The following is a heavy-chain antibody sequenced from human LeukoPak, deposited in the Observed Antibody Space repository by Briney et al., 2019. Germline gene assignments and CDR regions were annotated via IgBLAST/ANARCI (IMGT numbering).Heavy chain of an antibody. J-gene: IGHJ4*02. V-gene: IGHV1-18*01. CDR2: INTYNGNT. CDR3: ARLYSNWNDGAEY. Sequence: ASVKVSCKSSGYTFTHYGISWVRQAPGQGLEWVGWINTYNGNTNKAQKLQGRVTMTTDTSARTAYMELRSLRSDDTALYYCARLYSNWNDGAEYWGQGTLVTVSS. D-gene: IGHD1-20*01. CDR1: GYTFTHYG.